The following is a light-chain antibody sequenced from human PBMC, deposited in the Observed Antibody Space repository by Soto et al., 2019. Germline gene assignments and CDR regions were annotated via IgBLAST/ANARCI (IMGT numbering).Light chain of an antibody. V-gene: IGKV2-30*01. Sequence: DAVLTQSPLSLSVTLGQPASISCRASRSLVFRDVNTYLHWFHQRPGQSPRRLIDNVSNRDSGVPDRFSGSGSGTGFTLEISRVEAEDVGMYYCMHSIDGPTWTFGQGTKVDNK. CDR2: NVS. CDR3: MHSIDGPTWT. J-gene: IGKJ1*01. CDR1: RSLVFRDVNTY.